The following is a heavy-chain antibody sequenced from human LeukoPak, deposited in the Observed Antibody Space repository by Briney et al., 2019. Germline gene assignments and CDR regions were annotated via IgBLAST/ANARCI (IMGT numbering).Heavy chain of an antibody. Sequence: GASVKVSSKASGYTFTGYYMHSVRQAPGQGLEWMGWINPNSGGTNYAQKFQGRVTMTRDTSISTAYVELRSLRSDDTAVYYCARDPYLNGMDVWGQGTTVTVSS. V-gene: IGHV1-2*02. CDR3: ARDPYLNGMDV. J-gene: IGHJ6*02. CDR1: GYTFTGYY. D-gene: IGHD2-8*01. CDR2: INPNSGGT.